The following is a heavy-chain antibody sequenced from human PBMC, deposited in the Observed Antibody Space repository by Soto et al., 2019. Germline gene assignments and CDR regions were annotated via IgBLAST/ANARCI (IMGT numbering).Heavy chain of an antibody. D-gene: IGHD2-2*01. CDR3: ARQGRCSISSFSDVGYPYNYFNP. V-gene: IGHV4-39*01. CDR2: IYYTGSI. CDR1: GGSITNTLNY. J-gene: IGHJ5*02. Sequence: QLQLQESSPGLVKPSETLSLTCTVSGGSITNTLNYWGWIRQPPGKGLEWIGTIYYTGSIYYNPSLKSRVPIYVDTSRNQFALRRSSVTAADTAVYYCARQGRCSISSFSDVGYPYNYFNPWGQGTLVTVST.